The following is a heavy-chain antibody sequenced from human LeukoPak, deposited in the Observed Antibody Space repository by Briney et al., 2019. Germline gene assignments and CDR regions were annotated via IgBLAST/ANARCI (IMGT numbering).Heavy chain of an antibody. D-gene: IGHD6-19*01. V-gene: IGHV3-21*01. CDR3: ARDRYSSGWYLIDY. J-gene: IGHJ4*02. CDR2: ISSSSSYI. Sequence: PGGSLRLSCAASGFTFSSYSMNWVRQAPGKGLEWVSSISSSSSYIYYADSVKGRFTISRDNAKNSLYLQMNSLRAEDTAVYYCARDRYSSGWYLIDYWGQGTLVTVSS. CDR1: GFTFSSYS.